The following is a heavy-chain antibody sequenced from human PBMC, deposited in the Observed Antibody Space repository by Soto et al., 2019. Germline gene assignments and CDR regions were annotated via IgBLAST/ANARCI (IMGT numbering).Heavy chain of an antibody. CDR2: ISGSGGST. D-gene: IGHD3-22*01. CDR1: GFTFSSYA. CDR3: AGTRYYYDSSGTRYYYGMDV. J-gene: IGHJ6*02. Sequence: PGGSLRLSCAASGFTFSSYAMSWVRQAPGKGLEWVSAISGSGGSTYYADSVKGRFTISRDNSKNTLYLQMNSLRAEDTAVYYCAGTRYYYDSSGTRYYYGMDVWGQGTTVTVSS. V-gene: IGHV3-23*01.